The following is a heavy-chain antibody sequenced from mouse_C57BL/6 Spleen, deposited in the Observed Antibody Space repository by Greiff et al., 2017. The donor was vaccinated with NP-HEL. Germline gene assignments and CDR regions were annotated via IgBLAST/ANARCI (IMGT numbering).Heavy chain of an antibody. V-gene: IGHV1-80*01. J-gene: IGHJ4*01. CDR2: IYPGDGDT. CDR1: GYAFSSYW. Sequence: QVQLKQSGAELVKPGASVKISCKASGYAFSSYWMNWVKQRHGKGLEWIGQIYPGDGDTNSNGKFKGKATLTADKSSSTSYMQLSSQTSEDSAVYFWSRGGYGSSYGAMDYWGQGTSVTVSS. CDR3: SRGGYGSSYGAMDY. D-gene: IGHD1-1*01.